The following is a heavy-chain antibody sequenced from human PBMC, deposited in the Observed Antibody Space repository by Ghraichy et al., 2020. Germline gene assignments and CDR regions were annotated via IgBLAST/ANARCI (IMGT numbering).Heavy chain of an antibody. CDR1: GGTFSSYT. CDR3: ARRGKYGWFDY. D-gene: IGHD2-8*02. V-gene: IGHV1-69*02. Sequence: SVKVSCKASGGTFSSYTISWVRQAPGQGLEWMGRIIPILGIANYAQKFQGRVTITADKSTSTAYMELSSLRSEDTAVYYCARRGKYGWFDYWGQGTLVTVSS. CDR2: IIPILGIA. J-gene: IGHJ4*02.